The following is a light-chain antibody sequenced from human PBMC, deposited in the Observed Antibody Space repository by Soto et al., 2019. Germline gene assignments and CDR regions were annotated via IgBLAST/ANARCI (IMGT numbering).Light chain of an antibody. J-gene: IGLJ3*02. V-gene: IGLV1-40*01. Sequence: QSVLTQPPSVSGAAGQRVTISCTGSSSNIGPGYDVHWYQQLPGTAPKLLIYSNTNRPSGVPDRFSGSKSGNTASLTISGLQAEDEADYYCCSYAGSSTLVFGGGTKVTVL. CDR2: SNT. CDR1: SSNIGPGYD. CDR3: CSYAGSSTLV.